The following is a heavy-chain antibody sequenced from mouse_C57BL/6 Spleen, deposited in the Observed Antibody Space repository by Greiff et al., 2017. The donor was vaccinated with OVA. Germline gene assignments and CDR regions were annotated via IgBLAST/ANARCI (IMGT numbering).Heavy chain of an antibody. CDR1: GYTFTSYW. J-gene: IGHJ2*01. CDR3: AICGGLITTVVADFDY. Sequence: QVQLQQPGAELVKPGASVTLSCKASGYTFTSYWMHWVKQRPGHGLEWIGMLHPNSGSTNYNETFKSKATLTVDKSSSTAYMQLSSLTSEDSVVYYCAICGGLITTVVADFDYWGQGTTLTVSS. CDR2: LHPNSGST. D-gene: IGHD1-1*01. V-gene: IGHV1-64*01.